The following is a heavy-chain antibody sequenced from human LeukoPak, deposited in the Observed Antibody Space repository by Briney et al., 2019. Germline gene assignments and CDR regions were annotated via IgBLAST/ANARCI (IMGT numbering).Heavy chain of an antibody. CDR2: ISYDGSNK. Sequence: GGSLRLSCAASGFTFSSYAMHWVRQATGKGLEWVAVISYDGSNKYYADSVKGRFTIPRDNSKNTLYLQMNSLRAEDTAVYYCARHYDILTGYYYDAFDIWGQGTMVTVSS. D-gene: IGHD3-9*01. CDR3: ARHYDILTGYYYDAFDI. CDR1: GFTFSSYA. V-gene: IGHV3-30-3*01. J-gene: IGHJ3*02.